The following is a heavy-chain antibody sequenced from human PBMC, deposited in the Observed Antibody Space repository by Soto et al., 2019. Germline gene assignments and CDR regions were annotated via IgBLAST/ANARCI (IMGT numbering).Heavy chain of an antibody. V-gene: IGHV1-2*02. Sequence: QVQLVQSGAEVKEPGDSVRVSCEASGYTFTAYHIHWVRQAPGQGLEWMGWINPKFGDTTYAQDFRGRVSMTRDMSISTVYLELSSLTSDDTALYYCARNIDYYCCRGSGNGHGVWGQGTTVTVFS. CDR2: INPKFGDT. CDR3: ARNIDYYCCRGSGNGHGV. CDR1: GYTFTAYH. D-gene: IGHD6-25*01. J-gene: IGHJ6*02.